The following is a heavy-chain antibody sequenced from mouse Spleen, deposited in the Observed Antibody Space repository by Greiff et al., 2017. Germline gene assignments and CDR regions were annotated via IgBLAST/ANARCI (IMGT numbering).Heavy chain of an antibody. CDR3: ARPDITTVVEVYAMDY. CDR2: INPNYGTT. D-gene: IGHD1-1*01. V-gene: IGHV1-39*01. CDR1: GYSFTDYN. J-gene: IGHJ4*01. Sequence: EVKLMESGPELVKPGASVKISCKASGYSFTDYNMNWVKQSNGKSLEWIGVINPNYGTTSYNQKFKGKATLTVDQSSSTAYMQLNSLTSEDSAVYYCARPDITTVVEVYAMDYWGQGTSVTVSS.